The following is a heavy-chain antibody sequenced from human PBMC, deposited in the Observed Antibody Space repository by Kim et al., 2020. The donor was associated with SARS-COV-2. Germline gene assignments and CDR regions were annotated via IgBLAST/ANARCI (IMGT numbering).Heavy chain of an antibody. V-gene: IGHV1-3*01. CDR2: INAGNGNT. Sequence: ASVKVSCKASGYTFTSYAMHWVRQAPGQRLEWMGWINAGNGNTKYSQKFQGRVTITRDTSASTAYMELSSLRSEDTAVYYCARGVGVVILLDWFDPWGQGTLVTVCS. CDR1: GYTFTSYA. J-gene: IGHJ5*02. CDR3: ARGVGVVILLDWFDP. D-gene: IGHD3-3*01.